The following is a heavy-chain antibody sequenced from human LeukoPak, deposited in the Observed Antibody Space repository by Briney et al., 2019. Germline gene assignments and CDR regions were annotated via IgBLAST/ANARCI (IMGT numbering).Heavy chain of an antibody. D-gene: IGHD1-26*01. J-gene: IGHJ3*02. CDR1: GFSISTYE. Sequence: PGGSLRLSCAASGFSISTYEMNWVRQAPGKELEWVSYFRSSRGTIYYADSVRGRFTVPGGSAKNSLYLQMNSLRADDTAVYYCARGTLLNAFDIWGQGTMVTVSS. V-gene: IGHV3-48*03. CDR3: ARGTLLNAFDI. CDR2: FRSSRGTI.